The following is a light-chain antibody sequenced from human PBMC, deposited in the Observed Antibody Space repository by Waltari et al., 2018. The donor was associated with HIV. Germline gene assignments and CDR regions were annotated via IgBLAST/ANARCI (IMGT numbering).Light chain of an antibody. J-gene: IGLJ2*01. CDR2: STN. CDR1: SGPVPARKY. Sequence: QTVVTQEPSFSVSPGGTVTLTFGLSSGPVPARKYARWYQQIPGQAPLTLIHSTNTRSSGVPDRFSGSILGNKAALTITGAQADDESDYFCVLNLGRGIVVFGGGTKLTVL. V-gene: IGLV8-61*01. CDR3: VLNLGRGIVV.